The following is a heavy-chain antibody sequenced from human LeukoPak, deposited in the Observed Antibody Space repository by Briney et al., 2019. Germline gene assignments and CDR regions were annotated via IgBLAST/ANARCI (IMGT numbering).Heavy chain of an antibody. V-gene: IGHV3-30*04. CDR2: ISYDGSNK. CDR1: GFTFSSYA. J-gene: IGHJ6*02. Sequence: GGSLRLSCAASGFTFSSYAMHWVRQAPGKGLEWVAVISYDGSNKYYADSVKGRFTISRDNSKNTLYLQMNSLRAGDTAVYYCARDASSQTYYYDSSGYTGMDVWGQGTTVTVSS. D-gene: IGHD3-22*01. CDR3: ARDASSQTYYYDSSGYTGMDV.